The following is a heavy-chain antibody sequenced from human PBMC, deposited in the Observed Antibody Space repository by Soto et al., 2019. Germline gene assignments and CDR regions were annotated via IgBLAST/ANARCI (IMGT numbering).Heavy chain of an antibody. J-gene: IGHJ4*02. Sequence: GGSLRLSCAAPGFTFSSYSMKWVRQAPGKGLEWVSYISSSSSTIYYADSVKGRLTISRDNAKNSLYLQMNSLRDEDTAVYYCARPPGSSSNYYFDYWGQGTLVTVSS. CDR2: ISSSSSTI. CDR3: ARPPGSSSNYYFDY. D-gene: IGHD6-6*01. V-gene: IGHV3-48*02. CDR1: GFTFSSYS.